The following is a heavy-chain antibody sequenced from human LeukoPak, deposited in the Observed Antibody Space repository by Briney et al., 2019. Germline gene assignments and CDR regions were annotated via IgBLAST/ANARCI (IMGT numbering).Heavy chain of an antibody. CDR1: GFTFSSYS. V-gene: IGHV3-21*01. D-gene: IGHD5-18*01. Sequence: GGSLRLSCAASGFTFSSYSMNWVRQAPGKGLEWVSSISSSSSYIYYADSVKGRFTISRDNAKNSLYLQMNSLRAEDTAVYYCARGGRRIQLWIDYWGQGTLVTVSS. J-gene: IGHJ4*02. CDR2: ISSSSSYI. CDR3: ARGGRRIQLWIDY.